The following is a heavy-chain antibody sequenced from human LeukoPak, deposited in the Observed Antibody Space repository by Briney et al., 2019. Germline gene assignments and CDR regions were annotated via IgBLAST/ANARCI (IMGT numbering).Heavy chain of an antibody. CDR1: GGSISSGGYS. V-gene: IGHV4-30-2*01. D-gene: IGHD3-10*01. Sequence: PSQTLSLTCAVSGGSISSGGYSWSWIRQPPGKGLEWIGYIYHSGSTYYNPSLKSRVTISVDRSKNQFSLKLSSVTAADTAVYYCARDRLLMMGTGDYWGQGALVTVSS. CDR3: ARDRLLMMGTGDY. CDR2: IYHSGST. J-gene: IGHJ4*02.